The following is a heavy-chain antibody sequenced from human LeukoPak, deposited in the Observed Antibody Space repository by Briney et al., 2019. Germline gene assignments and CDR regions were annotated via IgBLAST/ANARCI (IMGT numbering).Heavy chain of an antibody. D-gene: IGHD1-26*01. J-gene: IGHJ6*03. CDR1: GITFSGYW. V-gene: IGHV3-7*01. CDR3: ARDVGYYYMDV. Sequence: GGSLRLSCVASGITFSGYWMTWVRQAPGKGLEWVANIRQDGGEKHYVDSVEGRFTISRDNAKSSLFLQMNSLRVEDTAVYYCARDVGYYYMDVWGKGTTVTVSS. CDR2: IRQDGGEK.